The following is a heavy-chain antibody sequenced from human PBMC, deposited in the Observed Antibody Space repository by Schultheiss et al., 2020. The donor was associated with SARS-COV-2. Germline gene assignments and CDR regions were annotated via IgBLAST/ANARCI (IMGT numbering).Heavy chain of an antibody. Sequence: GESLKISCKASGYTFTGYYMHWVRQAPGQGLEWMGWINPNSGGTNYAQKFQGRVTMTRDTSISTAYMELSRLRSDDTAVYYCARGGQNVLMVYAKVLGWFDPWGQGTLVTVSS. J-gene: IGHJ5*02. CDR2: INPNSGGT. D-gene: IGHD2-8*01. CDR3: ARGGQNVLMVYAKVLGWFDP. V-gene: IGHV1-2*02. CDR1: GYTFTGYY.